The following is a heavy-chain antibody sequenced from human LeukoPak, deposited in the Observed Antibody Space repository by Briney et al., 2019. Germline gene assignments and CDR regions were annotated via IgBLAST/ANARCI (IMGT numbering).Heavy chain of an antibody. CDR1: GFTVSNSY. CDR3: ARARSGWYFSYYYYYMDV. Sequence: GGSLRLSCAASGFTVSNSYMSWVRQAPGKGLERVSVIYSGGSTYYADSVQGRFTISRDNSKNTLYLQMSSLRAEDTAVYYCARARSGWYFSYYYYYMDVWGKGTTVTISS. CDR2: IYSGGST. V-gene: IGHV3-53*01. J-gene: IGHJ6*03. D-gene: IGHD6-19*01.